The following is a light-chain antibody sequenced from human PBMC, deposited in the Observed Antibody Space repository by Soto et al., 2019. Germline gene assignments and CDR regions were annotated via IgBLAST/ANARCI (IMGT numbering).Light chain of an antibody. V-gene: IGLV2-14*01. CDR2: DVS. Sequence: QSALTQPASVSGSPGQSITISCTGTSSDVGGYNYVSWYQQHPGEAPKLMIYDVSNRPSGVSNRFSGSKSDNTASLAISGLQAEDEADYYCSSYTSTSAVVFGGGTKLTVL. J-gene: IGLJ2*01. CDR1: SSDVGGYNY. CDR3: SSYTSTSAVV.